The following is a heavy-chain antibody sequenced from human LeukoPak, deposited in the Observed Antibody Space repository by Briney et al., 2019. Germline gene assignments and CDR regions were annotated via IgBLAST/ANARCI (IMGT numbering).Heavy chain of an antibody. J-gene: IGHJ6*02. D-gene: IGHD2-2*01. CDR1: GFSFSSYW. CDR3: ARVPYCTGTRCHGAPYYYYGMDV. V-gene: IGHV3-7*01. CDR2: IKQDGSEK. Sequence: PGGSLRLSCVASGFSFSSYWMSWVRQAPGKGLEWVANIKQDGSEKKYVDSVKGRFTIFRDNAKKSVYLQMSSLRAEDTAVYFCARVPYCTGTRCHGAPYYYYGMDVWGQGTTVIVSS.